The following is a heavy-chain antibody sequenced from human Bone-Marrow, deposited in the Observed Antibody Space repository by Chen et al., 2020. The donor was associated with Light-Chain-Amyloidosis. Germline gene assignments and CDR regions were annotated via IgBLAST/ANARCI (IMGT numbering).Heavy chain of an antibody. CDR1: GYTFPNYW. Sequence: EVQLEQSGPEVKKPGESLKISCKGSGYTFPNYWIGWVRQMPGKGLEWMGVIYPDDSDARSSPSCEGQVTISANKSIPTAHQQWRSLKASDTAMYYCARRRDGYNFDYWGQGTLVTVSS. V-gene: IGHV5-51*01. J-gene: IGHJ4*02. CDR3: ARRRDGYNFDY. D-gene: IGHD5-12*01. CDR2: IYPDDSDA.